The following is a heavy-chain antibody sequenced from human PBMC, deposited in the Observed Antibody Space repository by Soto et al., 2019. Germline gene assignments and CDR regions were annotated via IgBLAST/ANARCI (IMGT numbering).Heavy chain of an antibody. Sequence: SETLSLTCTVSGGSISSYYWSWIRQPPGKGLEWIGYIYYSGSTNYNPSLKSRVTISVDTSKNQFSLKLSSVTAEGTAVYYCARPRYDGSGKPFDHWGQGTLVTVSS. J-gene: IGHJ4*02. V-gene: IGHV4-59*12. CDR1: GGSISSYY. D-gene: IGHD3-22*01. CDR2: IYYSGST. CDR3: ARPRYDGSGKPFDH.